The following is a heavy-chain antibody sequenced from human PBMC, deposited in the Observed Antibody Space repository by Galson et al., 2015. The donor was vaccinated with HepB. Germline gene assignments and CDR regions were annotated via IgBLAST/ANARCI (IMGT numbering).Heavy chain of an antibody. D-gene: IGHD1-7*01. V-gene: IGHV4-34*01. CDR1: GGSFSGYY. CDR3: ARRGWNLFSMRFDP. J-gene: IGHJ5*02. CDR2: INHSGST. Sequence: ETLSLTCAVYGGSFSGYYWSWIRQPPGKGLEWIGEINHSGSTNYNPSLKSRVTISVDTSKNQFSLKLSSVTAADTAVYYCARRGWNLFSMRFDPWGQGTLVTVSS.